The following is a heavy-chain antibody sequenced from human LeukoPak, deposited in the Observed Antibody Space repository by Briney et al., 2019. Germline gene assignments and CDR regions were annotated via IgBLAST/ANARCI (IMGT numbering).Heavy chain of an antibody. V-gene: IGHV4-4*02. CDR1: GGSISSSNW. CDR3: ARNLAGHFGGFYFDY. Sequence: PSETLSLTCAVSGGSISSSNWWSWVRPPPGKGLEWIGEIYHSGSTNYNPSLKSRVTMSVDTSKNQFSLKLTSVTAADTAVFYCARNLAGHFGGFYFDYWGPGTLVTVSS. D-gene: IGHD2-21*01. J-gene: IGHJ4*02. CDR2: IYHSGST.